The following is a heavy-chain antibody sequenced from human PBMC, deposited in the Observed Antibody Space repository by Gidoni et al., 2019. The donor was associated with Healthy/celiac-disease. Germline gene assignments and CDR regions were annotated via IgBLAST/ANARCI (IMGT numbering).Heavy chain of an antibody. CDR1: GGSISSGGYS. J-gene: IGHJ6*02. CDR3: ARGLSFSYGMDV. Sequence: QLQLQEYGSGRVKPSQTLSLTCAVSGGSISSGGYSGSWIRQPPGKGLEWFGYISHSGSTYYNPSLKSRVTISVDRSKNQFSLKLSSVTAADTAVYYCARGLSFSYGMDVWGQGTTVTVSS. V-gene: IGHV4-30-2*01. CDR2: ISHSGST.